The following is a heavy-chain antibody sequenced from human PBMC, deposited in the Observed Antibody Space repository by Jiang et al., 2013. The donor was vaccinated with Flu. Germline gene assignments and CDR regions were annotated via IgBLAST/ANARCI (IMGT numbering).Heavy chain of an antibody. J-gene: IGHJ4*02. CDR3: AREARDYYDSSGAVDY. Sequence: GAEVKKPGASVKVSCKASGYTFTSYGISWVRQAPGQGLEWMGWISAYNGNTNYAQKLQGRVTMTTDTSTSTAYMELRSLRSDDTAVYYCAREARDYYDSSGAVDYVGPGNPGHR. V-gene: IGHV1-18*01. CDR1: GYTFTSYG. D-gene: IGHD3-22*01. CDR2: ISAYNGNT.